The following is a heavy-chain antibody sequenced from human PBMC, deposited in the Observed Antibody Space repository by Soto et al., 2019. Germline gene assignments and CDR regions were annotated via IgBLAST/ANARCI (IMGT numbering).Heavy chain of an antibody. D-gene: IGHD2-2*01. V-gene: IGHV3-7*03. CDR1: GFTFRDYW. CDR2: IKFDGSEK. CDR3: VKDGGYCSSSTCYAPRNHYFDS. J-gene: IGHJ4*02. Sequence: PGGSLRLSCEASGFTFRDYWISWGRQAPGKGPEWVANIKFDGSEKQYVDSVRGRFTISRDNSRSSLSLQMNSLRAGDTAVYYCVKDGGYCSSSTCYAPRNHYFDSWGQGTLVTVSS.